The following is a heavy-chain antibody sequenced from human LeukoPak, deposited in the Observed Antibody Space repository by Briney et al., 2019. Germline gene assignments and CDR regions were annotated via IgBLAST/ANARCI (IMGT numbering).Heavy chain of an antibody. CDR3: ARPFCSSLTCTIAPSGNWFDP. J-gene: IGHJ5*02. D-gene: IGHD2-2*01. CDR2: IYYSGST. CDR1: GDSISSHYY. V-gene: IGHV4-59*08. Sequence: SETLSLTCTVSGDSISSHYYWNWIRQPPGKGLEWLGYIYYSGSTYYNPSLESRVTISLDRSKNQFSLKLTPVTAADTAVYYCARPFCSSLTCTIAPSGNWFDPWGQGTLVTVSS.